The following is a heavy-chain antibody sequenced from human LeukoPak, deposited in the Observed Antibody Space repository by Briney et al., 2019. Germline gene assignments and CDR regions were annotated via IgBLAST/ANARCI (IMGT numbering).Heavy chain of an antibody. CDR2: IKSKTDGGTT. CDR3: TTPAGAANWFDP. Sequence: PGGSLRLSCAASGFTFSNAWMSWVRQAPGKGLEWVGRIKSKTDGGTTDYAAPVKGRFTISRDDSKNTLYLQMNSLKTEDTAVYYSTTPAGAANWFDPWGQGTLVTVPS. CDR1: GFTFSNAW. D-gene: IGHD1-26*01. V-gene: IGHV3-15*01. J-gene: IGHJ5*02.